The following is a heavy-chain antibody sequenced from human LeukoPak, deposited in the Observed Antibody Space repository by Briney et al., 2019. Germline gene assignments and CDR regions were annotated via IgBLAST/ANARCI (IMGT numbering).Heavy chain of an antibody. D-gene: IGHD5-12*01. CDR1: GASLSSYS. CDR2: IYTSGSTNYNPSL. Sequence: SETLSLTCAVSGASLSSYSWSWLRQPAGKGLEWIGRIYTSGSTNYNPSLNYNPSLKSRVTMSVDTSKNQFSLKLSYVTAAVTAVSYCARELFPYSGLYYYFYMDVWGKGTTVTVSS. J-gene: IGHJ6*03. V-gene: IGHV4-4*07. CDR3: ARELFPYSGLYYYFYMDV.